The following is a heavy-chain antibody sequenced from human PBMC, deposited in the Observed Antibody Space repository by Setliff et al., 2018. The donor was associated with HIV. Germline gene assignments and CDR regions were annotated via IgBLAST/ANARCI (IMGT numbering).Heavy chain of an antibody. D-gene: IGHD3-10*01. J-gene: IGHJ4*02. CDR3: ARLGYVSGGFYKTPGPYYFDY. CDR2: IYYSAAT. V-gene: IGHV4-39*01. Sequence: SETLSLTCTVSGGSMSSSSYYWGWIRQTPDKGLEWIGIIYYSAATYYNPSLTSRVTISVDTSRNQFSRKLRSVTAADTAAYYCARLGYVSGGFYKTPGPYYFDYWGQGALVTVSS. CDR1: GGSMSSSSYY.